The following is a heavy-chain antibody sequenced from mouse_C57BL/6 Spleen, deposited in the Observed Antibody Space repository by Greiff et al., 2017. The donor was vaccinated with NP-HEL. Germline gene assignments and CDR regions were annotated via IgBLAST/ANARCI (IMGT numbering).Heavy chain of an antibody. V-gene: IGHV1-42*01. CDR1: GYSFTGYY. CDR3: ARRSGSSYGMDY. CDR2: INPSTGGT. J-gene: IGHJ4*01. Sequence: EVQLQQSGPELVKPGASVKISCKASGYSFTGYYMNWVKQSPEKSLEWIGEINPSTGGTTYNQKFKAKATLTVDKSSSTAYMQLKSLTSEDSAVYYCARRSGSSYGMDYWGQGTSVTVSS. D-gene: IGHD1-1*01.